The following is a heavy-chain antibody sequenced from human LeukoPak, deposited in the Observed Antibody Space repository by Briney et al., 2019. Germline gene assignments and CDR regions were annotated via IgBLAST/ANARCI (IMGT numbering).Heavy chain of an antibody. D-gene: IGHD6-13*01. Sequence: PGGSLRLSCAASGFTFSSYSMNWVRQAPGKGLEWVSYISSSSSTIYYADSVKGRFTISRDNAKNSLYLQMNSLRAEDTAVYYCAKDPRAALLYYFDYWGQGTLVTVSS. CDR3: AKDPRAALLYYFDY. V-gene: IGHV3-48*01. CDR2: ISSSSSTI. J-gene: IGHJ4*02. CDR1: GFTFSSYS.